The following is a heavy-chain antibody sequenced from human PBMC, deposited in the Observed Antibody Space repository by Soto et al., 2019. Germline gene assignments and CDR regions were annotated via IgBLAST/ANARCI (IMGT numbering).Heavy chain of an antibody. J-gene: IGHJ4*02. V-gene: IGHV3-30-3*01. CDR3: AREPDSSGYYVFDY. Sequence: GESQRLSYAAAGFKFGSYAMHWVRQAPGKGLEWVAVISYDGSNKYYADSVKGRFTISRDNSKNTLYLQMNSLRAEDTAVYYCAREPDSSGYYVFDYWGQGTLVTVSS. CDR1: GFKFGSYA. CDR2: ISYDGSNK. D-gene: IGHD3-22*01.